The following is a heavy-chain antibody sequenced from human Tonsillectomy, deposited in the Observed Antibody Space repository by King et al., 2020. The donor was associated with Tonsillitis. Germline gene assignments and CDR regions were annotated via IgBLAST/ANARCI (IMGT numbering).Heavy chain of an antibody. CDR2: INSDGSNT. J-gene: IGHJ4*02. D-gene: IGHD5-18*01. Sequence: VQLVESGGGLVQPGGSLRLSCAASGFTFSSYWMHWVRQAPGKGLVVVSRINSDGSNTSYADSVKGRFTISRKNAKNTLYLQMNRLRAEETAVYYCASRGYSYGYDYWGQGTLVTVSS. V-gene: IGHV3-74*01. CDR3: ASRGYSYGYDY. CDR1: GFTFSSYW.